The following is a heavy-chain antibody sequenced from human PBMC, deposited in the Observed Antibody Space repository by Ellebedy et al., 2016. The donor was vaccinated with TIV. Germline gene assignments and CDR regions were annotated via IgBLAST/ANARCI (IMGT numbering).Heavy chain of an antibody. CDR1: GASISSNHW. Sequence: SETLSLXCTVPGASISSNHWCSWLRQPPGKGLEWIGEINHSGHTNYNSSLKSRVTISIDRSKNQFSLNLSSVTAADTAVYYCARDRRTGPSSPPDGIDTWGQGTMVTVSS. J-gene: IGHJ3*02. CDR2: INHSGHT. D-gene: IGHD1-1*01. V-gene: IGHV4-4*02. CDR3: ARDRRTGPSSPPDGIDT.